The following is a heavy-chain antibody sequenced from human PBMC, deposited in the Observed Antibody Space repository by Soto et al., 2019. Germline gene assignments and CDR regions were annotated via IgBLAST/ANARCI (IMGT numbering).Heavy chain of an antibody. V-gene: IGHV4-34*01. J-gene: IGHJ6*01. CDR1: GGCFNGYY. CDR2: INHSGST. Sequence: SSASLSPTLALYGGCFNGYYWSWIRQSPLKVLEWIGEINHSGSTNYNPSIKSRVTISVDTSKNQFSLKLSSVTAADTAVYYCARDRRPSIYYGLAVWGQGTTVTESS. D-gene: IGHD2-2*01. CDR3: ARDRRPSIYYGLAV.